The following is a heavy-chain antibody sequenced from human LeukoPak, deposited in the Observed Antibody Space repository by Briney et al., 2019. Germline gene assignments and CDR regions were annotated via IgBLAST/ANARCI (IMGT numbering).Heavy chain of an antibody. CDR1: GYTFTSYD. V-gene: IGHV1-18*01. J-gene: IGHJ3*02. D-gene: IGHD4-17*01. CDR3: ARILMTTVTTAGDI. Sequence: ASVKVSCKASGYTFTSYDINWVRQAPGQGLEWMGWISAYNGNTNYAQKLQGRVTMTTDTSTSTAYMELRSLRSDDTAVYYCARILMTTVTTAGDIWGQGTMVTVSS. CDR2: ISAYNGNT.